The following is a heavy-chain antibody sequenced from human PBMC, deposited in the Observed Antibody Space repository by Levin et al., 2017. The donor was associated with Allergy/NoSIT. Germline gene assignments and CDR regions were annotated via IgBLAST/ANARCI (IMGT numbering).Heavy chain of an antibody. CDR2: ISYDGSNK. CDR1: GFTFSSYG. Sequence: GGSLRLSCAASGFTFSSYGMHWVRQAPGKGLEWVAVISYDGSNKYYADSVKGRFTISRDNSKNTLYLQMNSLRAEDTAVYYCAKDWGGYSSPYYYYYMDVWGKGTTVTVSS. J-gene: IGHJ6*03. CDR3: AKDWGGYSSPYYYYYMDV. V-gene: IGHV3-30*18. D-gene: IGHD6-19*01.